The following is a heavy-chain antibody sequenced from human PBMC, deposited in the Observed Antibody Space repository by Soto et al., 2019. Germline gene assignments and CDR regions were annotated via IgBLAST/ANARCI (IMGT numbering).Heavy chain of an antibody. V-gene: IGHV3-23*01. Sequence: GGSLRLSCAASEFTFITYAMSWVRQAPGKGLEWVSAISGSGGSTYYADSVKGRFTISRDNSKNTLYLQMNSLRAEDTAVYYCAKVYDILTGYSVDYWGQGTLVTVSS. CDR3: AKVYDILTGYSVDY. CDR1: EFTFITYA. J-gene: IGHJ4*02. D-gene: IGHD3-9*01. CDR2: ISGSGGST.